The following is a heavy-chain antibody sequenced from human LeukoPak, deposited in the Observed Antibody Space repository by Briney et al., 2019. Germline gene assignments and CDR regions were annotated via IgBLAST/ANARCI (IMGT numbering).Heavy chain of an antibody. J-gene: IGHJ4*02. CDR2: IYYSGSA. D-gene: IGHD5-24*01. V-gene: IGHV4-59*08. CDR1: GGSISSYY. CDR3: ARCRDGYNYDFDY. Sequence: SETLPLTCTVSGGSISSYYWSWIRQPPGKGLEWIGYIYYSGSANYNPSLKSRVTISVDTSKNQFSLKLSSVTAADTAVYYCARCRDGYNYDFDYWGQGTLVTVSS.